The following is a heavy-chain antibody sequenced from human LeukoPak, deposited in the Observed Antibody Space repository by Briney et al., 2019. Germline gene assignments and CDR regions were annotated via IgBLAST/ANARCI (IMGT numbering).Heavy chain of an antibody. J-gene: IGHJ6*03. V-gene: IGHV4-4*02. CDR1: GGSISNNNW. CDR3: ARDAIMTRTHYYYYYMDV. CDR2: IYHSGST. Sequence: SETLSLTCGVSGGSISNNNWWSWVRQPPGKGLEWIGEIYHSGSTNYNPSLKSRVTISLDKSKNQFSLKLSSVTAADTAVYYCARDAIMTRTHYYYYYMDVWGKGTTVTVSS. D-gene: IGHD3-16*01.